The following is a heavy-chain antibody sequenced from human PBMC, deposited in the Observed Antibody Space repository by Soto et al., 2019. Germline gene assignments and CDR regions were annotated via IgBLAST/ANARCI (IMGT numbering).Heavy chain of an antibody. V-gene: IGHV4-34*01. CDR2: INHSGST. Sequence: SETLSLTCAVYGGSFSGYYWSWIRQPPGKGLEWIGEINHSGSTNYNPSLKSRVTISVDTSKNQFSLKLSSVTAADTAVYYCARGDSYCSGGSCSDTTYYFDYWGQGTLVTVSS. D-gene: IGHD2-15*01. CDR3: ARGDSYCSGGSCSDTTYYFDY. J-gene: IGHJ4*02. CDR1: GGSFSGYY.